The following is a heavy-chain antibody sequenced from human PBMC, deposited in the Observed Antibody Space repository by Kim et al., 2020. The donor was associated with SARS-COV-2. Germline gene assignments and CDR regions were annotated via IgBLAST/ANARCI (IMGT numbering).Heavy chain of an antibody. CDR3: ARFKEEVSMIVVVISAVSSYADY. J-gene: IGHJ4*02. D-gene: IGHD3-22*01. CDR2: INHSGST. CDR1: GGSFSGYY. V-gene: IGHV4-34*01. Sequence: SETLSLTCAVYGGSFSGYYWSWIRQPPGKGLEWIGEINHSGSTNYNPSLKSRVTISVGTSKNQFSLKLSSVTAADTADYYCARFKEEVSMIVVVISAVSSYADYWGQGTLVTVSS.